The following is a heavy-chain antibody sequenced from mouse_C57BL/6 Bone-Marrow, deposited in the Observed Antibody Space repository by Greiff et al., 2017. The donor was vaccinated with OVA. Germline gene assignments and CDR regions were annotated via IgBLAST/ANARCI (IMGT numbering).Heavy chain of an antibody. CDR2: IDPENGDT. CDR1: GFNIKDDY. D-gene: IGHD6-1*01. V-gene: IGHV14-4*01. J-gene: IGHJ2*01. Sequence: EVHLVESGAELVRPGASVKLSCTASGFNIKDDYMHWVKQRPEQGLEWIGWIDPENGDTEYASKFQGKATITADTSSNTAYLQLSSLTSEDTAVYYCTRQYYFDYWGQGTTLTVSS. CDR3: TRQYYFDY.